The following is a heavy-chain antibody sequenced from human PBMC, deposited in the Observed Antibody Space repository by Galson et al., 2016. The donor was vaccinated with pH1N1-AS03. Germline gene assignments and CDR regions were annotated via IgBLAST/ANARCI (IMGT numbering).Heavy chain of an antibody. V-gene: IGHV1-8*01. D-gene: IGHD3-16*01. J-gene: IGHJ4*02. Sequence: VKVSCKASGYTFTTYDINWVRQAAGQGLEWMGWMTPNNGNTGYAQRFQGRVTMTRNTSISTAYMELSGLQPEDTAVYYCARSFLGETDDWGQGTLVIVSS. CDR1: GYTFTTYD. CDR3: ARSFLGETDD. CDR2: MTPNNGNT.